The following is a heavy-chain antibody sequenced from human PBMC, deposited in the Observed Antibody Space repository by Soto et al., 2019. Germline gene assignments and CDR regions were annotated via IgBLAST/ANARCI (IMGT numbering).Heavy chain of an antibody. CDR2: SNYGGPT. D-gene: IGHD6-13*01. V-gene: IGHV4-39*01. Sequence: PSKTLSLTCTVSGGAINSTVYYLGWIRQPPGKGLEWIGSSNYGGPTYYSPSLQSRVTISLDTAKNHFSLNLRSVTAADTAVYYCARHGAYSTSVYYYYGMDVWGEGTTVTVSS. CDR1: GGAINSTVYY. CDR3: ARHGAYSTSVYYYYGMDV. J-gene: IGHJ6*04.